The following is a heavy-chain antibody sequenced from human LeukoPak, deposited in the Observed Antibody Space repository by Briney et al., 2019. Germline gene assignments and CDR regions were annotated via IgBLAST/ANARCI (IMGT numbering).Heavy chain of an antibody. CDR2: IYYSGST. D-gene: IGHD6-25*01. Sequence: SETLPLTCTVSGGSISTYFWSWIRQPPGKGLEWIGYIYYSGSTNYNPSLKSRVTISVDTSKNQFSLKLSSVTAADTAVYYCARAAGDYYYYYYMDVWGKGTTVTVSS. CDR1: GGSISTYF. J-gene: IGHJ6*03. CDR3: ARAAGDYYYYYYMDV. V-gene: IGHV4-59*01.